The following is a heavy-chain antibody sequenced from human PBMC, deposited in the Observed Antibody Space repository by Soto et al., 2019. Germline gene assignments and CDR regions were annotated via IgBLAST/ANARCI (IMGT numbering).Heavy chain of an antibody. Sequence: PGGSLRLSCAASGFTFSSYAMHWVRQAPGKGLEWVAVISYDGSNKYYADSVKGRFTISRDNSKNTLYLQMNSLRAEDTAVYYCAREDHCSGGSCSSADYWGQGTLVTVSS. CDR2: ISYDGSNK. V-gene: IGHV3-30-3*01. D-gene: IGHD2-15*01. CDR1: GFTFSSYA. J-gene: IGHJ4*02. CDR3: AREDHCSGGSCSSADY.